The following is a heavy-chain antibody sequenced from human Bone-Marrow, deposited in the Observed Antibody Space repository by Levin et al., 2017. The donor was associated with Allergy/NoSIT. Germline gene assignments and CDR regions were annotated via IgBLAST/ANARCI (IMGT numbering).Heavy chain of an antibody. CDR3: ASGTPDQHDAFDI. D-gene: IGHD1-14*01. J-gene: IGHJ3*02. Sequence: SQTLSLPCAVYGGSFSGYYWSWIRQPPGKGLEWIGEINHSGSTNYNPSLKSRVTISVDTSKNQFSLKLSSVTAADTAVYYCASGTPDQHDAFDIWGQGTMVTVSS. CDR1: GGSFSGYY. CDR2: INHSGST. V-gene: IGHV4-34*01.